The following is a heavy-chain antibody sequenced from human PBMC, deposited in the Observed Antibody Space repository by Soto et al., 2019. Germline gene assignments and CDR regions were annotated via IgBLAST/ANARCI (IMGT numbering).Heavy chain of an antibody. V-gene: IGHV1-18*01. CDR1: GYIFVNYG. CDR2: ISPYSGNT. D-gene: IGHD3-22*01. J-gene: IGHJ6*02. CDR3: ARVRYYDSSGYGMDV. Sequence: GASVKVSCKASGYIFVNYGIAWVRQAPGQGLEWMGWISPYSGNTHYASKVQGRLTMTTDTSTSTAYMDLRSLRSDDTAVYYCARVRYYDSSGYGMDVWGQGTTVTVSS.